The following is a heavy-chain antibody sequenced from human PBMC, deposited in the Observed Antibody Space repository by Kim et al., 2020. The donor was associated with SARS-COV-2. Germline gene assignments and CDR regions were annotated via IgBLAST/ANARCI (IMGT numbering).Heavy chain of an antibody. Sequence: GGSLRLSCAASGFTFSSYGMHWVRQAPGKGLEWVAVIWYDGSNKYYADSVKGRFTISRDNSKNTLYLQMNSLRAEDTAVYYCARGGGGYCSGGSCYFSTPRGSYYYGMDVWGQGTTVTVSS. CDR1: GFTFSSYG. V-gene: IGHV3-33*01. CDR3: ARGGGGYCSGGSCYFSTPRGSYYYGMDV. J-gene: IGHJ6*02. CDR2: IWYDGSNK. D-gene: IGHD2-15*01.